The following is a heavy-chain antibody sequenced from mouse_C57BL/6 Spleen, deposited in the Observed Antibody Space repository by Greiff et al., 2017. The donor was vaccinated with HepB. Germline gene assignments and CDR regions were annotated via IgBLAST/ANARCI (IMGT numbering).Heavy chain of an antibody. V-gene: IGHV1-82*01. J-gene: IGHJ1*03. Sequence: QVQLKESGPELVKPGASVKISCKASGYAFSSSWMNWVKQRPGKGLEWIGRIYPGDGDTNYNGKFKGKATLTADKSSSTAYMPLSSLTSEDSEVYFCARRYGSSLWYFDVWGTGTTVTVSS. CDR2: IYPGDGDT. CDR3: ARRYGSSLWYFDV. CDR1: GYAFSSSW. D-gene: IGHD1-1*01.